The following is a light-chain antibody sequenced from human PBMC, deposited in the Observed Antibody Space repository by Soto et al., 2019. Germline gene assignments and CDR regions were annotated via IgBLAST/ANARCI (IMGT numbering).Light chain of an antibody. V-gene: IGLV2-23*01. CDR3: CSYAGSRGLV. Sequence: QSALTQPASVSGSPGQSITISCTGTSSVVGSYNLVSWYQQHPGKAPKLMIYEGSKRPSGVSNRFSGSKSGNTASLTISGLQAEDEADYYFCSYAGSRGLVFGGGTKLTVL. CDR2: EGS. J-gene: IGLJ2*01. CDR1: SSVVGSYNL.